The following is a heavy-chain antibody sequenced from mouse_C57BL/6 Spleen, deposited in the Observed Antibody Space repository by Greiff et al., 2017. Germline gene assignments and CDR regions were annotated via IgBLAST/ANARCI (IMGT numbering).Heavy chain of an antibody. CDR1: GFTFPDYY. V-gene: IGHV7-3*01. CDR3: ARYNWDDWYCDF. CDR2: ISHKANGYTT. J-gene: IGHJ1*03. Sequence: EVNVVESGGGLVQPGGSLSLSCAASGFTFPDYYLSCVRQPPGKALEWLGFISHKANGYTTEYSASVQGRFTISRANSQSILYLHMNALRTEDSATYYCARYNWDDWYCDFWGTGTTVTVSS. D-gene: IGHD4-1*01.